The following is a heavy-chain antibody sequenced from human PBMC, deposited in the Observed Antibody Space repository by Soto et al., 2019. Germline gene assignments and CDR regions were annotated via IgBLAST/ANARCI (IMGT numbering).Heavy chain of an antibody. CDR2: ISGGGGST. J-gene: IGHJ4*02. CDR1: GFTFSSYA. D-gene: IGHD4-17*01. CDR3: AKDTDWTYGYYFDY. Sequence: GGSLRLSCAASGFTFSSYAMSWVRQAPGKGLEWVSGISGGGGSTYYADSVKGRFTISRDTSKNTLYVQMNSLRAEDTAVYYCAKDTDWTYGYYFDYWGQGTLVTVSS. V-gene: IGHV3-23*01.